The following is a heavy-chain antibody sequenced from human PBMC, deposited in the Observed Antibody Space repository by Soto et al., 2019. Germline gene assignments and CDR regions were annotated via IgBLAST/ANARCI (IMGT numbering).Heavy chain of an antibody. Sequence: LRLSCAASGFTFSSYAMSWVRQAPGKGLEWVSSISSSSSYIYYADSVKGRFTISRDNAKNSLYLQMNSLRAEDTAVYYCARDSTDYYYGMDVWGQGTTVTVSS. J-gene: IGHJ6*02. CDR3: ARDSTDYYYGMDV. D-gene: IGHD4-17*01. CDR1: GFTFSSYA. CDR2: ISSSSSYI. V-gene: IGHV3-21*01.